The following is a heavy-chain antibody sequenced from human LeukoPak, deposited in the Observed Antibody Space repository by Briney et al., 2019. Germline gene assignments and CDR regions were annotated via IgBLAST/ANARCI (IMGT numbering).Heavy chain of an antibody. D-gene: IGHD3-10*01. Sequence: GGSPRLSCAASGFTFSSYSTNWVRQAPGKGLEWVSSISSSSSYIYYADSVKGRFTISKDNAKNSLYLQMNSLRAEDTAVYYCARDMWNYGSGRDYYGMDVWGQGTTVTVSS. J-gene: IGHJ6*02. CDR1: GFTFSSYS. V-gene: IGHV3-21*01. CDR2: ISSSSSYI. CDR3: ARDMWNYGSGRDYYGMDV.